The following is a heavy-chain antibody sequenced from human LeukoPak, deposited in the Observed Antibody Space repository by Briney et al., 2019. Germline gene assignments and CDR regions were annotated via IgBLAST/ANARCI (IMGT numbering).Heavy chain of an antibody. V-gene: IGHV4-4*02. CDR1: GGSISSSNW. D-gene: IGHD6-19*01. J-gene: IGHJ3*02. CDR2: IYHSGST. Sequence: PSETLSLTCAVSGGSISSSNWWSWVRQPPGKGLEWIGEIYHSGSTNYNPSLKSRVTISVDKSKNQFSLKLSSVTAADTAVYYCARDGSGWTDDAFDIWGQGTMVTVSS. CDR3: ARDGSGWTDDAFDI.